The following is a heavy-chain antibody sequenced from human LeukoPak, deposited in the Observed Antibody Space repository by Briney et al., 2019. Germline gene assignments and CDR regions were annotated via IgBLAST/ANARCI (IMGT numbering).Heavy chain of an antibody. Sequence: PGGSLRLSCAASGFTFSSYAMHWVRQAPGKGLEWVAVISYDGSNKYYADSVKGRFTISRDNSKNTLYLQMNSLRAEDTAVYYCAKDAFNLWFGYPFEGFYWGQGTLVTVSS. CDR3: AKDAFNLWFGYPFEGFY. D-gene: IGHD3-10*01. CDR1: GFTFSSYA. V-gene: IGHV3-30*04. CDR2: ISYDGSNK. J-gene: IGHJ4*02.